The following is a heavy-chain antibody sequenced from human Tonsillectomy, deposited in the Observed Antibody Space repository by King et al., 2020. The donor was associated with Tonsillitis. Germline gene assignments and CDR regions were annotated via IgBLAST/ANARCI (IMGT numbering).Heavy chain of an antibody. D-gene: IGHD2-2*01. J-gene: IGHJ4*02. CDR3: ARAQVHCTTTRCYAYYFEY. Sequence: QLVQSGAVVKRPGASVKVSCKASGYTFTNYGMGWVRQAPGQGLEGMGWISAYNGNTDYTQRLHGRVTMTTDKSTRKAYMELRSLRSDDTAVYFCARAQVHCTTTRCYAYYFEYWGQGTLVTVSS. V-gene: IGHV1-18*01. CDR1: GYTFTNYG. CDR2: ISAYNGNT.